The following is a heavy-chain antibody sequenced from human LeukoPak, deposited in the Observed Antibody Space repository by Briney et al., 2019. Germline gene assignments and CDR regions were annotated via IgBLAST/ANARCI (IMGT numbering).Heavy chain of an antibody. D-gene: IGHD2-15*01. CDR2: INHSGST. V-gene: IGHV4-34*01. J-gene: IGHJ3*02. Sequence: SETLSLTCAVYGGSFSGYYWSWIRQPPGKGLEWIGEINHSGSTNYNPSLKSRVTISVDTSKNQFSLKLSSVTAADTAVHYCARGYCSGGSCYYAFDIWGQGTMVTVSS. CDR1: GGSFSGYY. CDR3: ARGYCSGGSCYYAFDI.